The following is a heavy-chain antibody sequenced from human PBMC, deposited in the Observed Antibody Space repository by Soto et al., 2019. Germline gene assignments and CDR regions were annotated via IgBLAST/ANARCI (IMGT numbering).Heavy chain of an antibody. CDR2: ISYDGSNK. CDR1: GFTFSSYA. CDR3: ARAVQYSSSWTGYYFDY. J-gene: IGHJ4*02. D-gene: IGHD6-13*01. V-gene: IGHV3-30-3*01. Sequence: GGSLRLSCAASGFTFSSYAMHWVRQAPGKVLEWVAVISYDGSNKYYADSVKGRFTISRDNSKNTLYLQMNSLRAEDTAVYYCARAVQYSSSWTGYYFDYWGQGTLVTVSS.